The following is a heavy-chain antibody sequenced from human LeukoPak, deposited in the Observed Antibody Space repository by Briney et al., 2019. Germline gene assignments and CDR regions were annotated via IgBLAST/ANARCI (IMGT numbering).Heavy chain of an antibody. V-gene: IGHV4-30-2*01. CDR3: ARGARGRGNELDY. Sequence: SETLSLTCPVSGGSISSGGYSWSWIRQPPGKGLEWIGYIYHSGSTYYNPSLKSRVTISVDRSKNQFSLKLSSVTAADTAVYYCARGARGRGNELDYWGQGTLVTVSS. J-gene: IGHJ4*02. CDR2: IYHSGST. D-gene: IGHD3-16*01. CDR1: GGSISSGGYS.